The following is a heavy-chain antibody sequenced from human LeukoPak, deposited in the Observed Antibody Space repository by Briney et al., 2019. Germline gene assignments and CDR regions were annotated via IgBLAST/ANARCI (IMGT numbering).Heavy chain of an antibody. CDR1: GFTFSTYT. CDR2: TSYDGGNK. CDR3: ARGSYCIGNSCNVFDY. V-gene: IGHV3-30-3*01. J-gene: IGHJ4*02. Sequence: GGSLRLSCAASGFTFSTYTMHWVRQAPGKGLEWVAITSYDGGNKFYADSVKGRFTISRDNSKNTLYLQMNSLRAEDTAVYYCARGSYCIGNSCNVFDYWGQGTLVTVSS. D-gene: IGHD2-2*01.